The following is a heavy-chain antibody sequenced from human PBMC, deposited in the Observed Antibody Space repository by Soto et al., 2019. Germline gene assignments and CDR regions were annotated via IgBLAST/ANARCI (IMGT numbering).Heavy chain of an antibody. Sequence: SETLSLTCAVYGGSFSGYYWSRIRQPPGKGLEWIGEINHSGTTNYNPSLKSRVTISVDTSKNQFSLKLSSVTAADTAVYYCASAARRALGFDPWGQGTLVTVSS. J-gene: IGHJ5*02. CDR2: INHSGTT. CDR1: GGSFSGYY. CDR3: ASAARRALGFDP. V-gene: IGHV4-34*01. D-gene: IGHD6-6*01.